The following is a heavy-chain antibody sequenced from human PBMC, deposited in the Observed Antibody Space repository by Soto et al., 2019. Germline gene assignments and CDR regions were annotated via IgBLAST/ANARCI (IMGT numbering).Heavy chain of an antibody. Sequence: GGSLRLSCAASGFTFSSYGMHWVRQAPGKGLEWVAVIWYDGGNKYYADSVKGRFTISRDNSKNTLYLQMNSLRAEDTAVYYCARGDSGRTSMLRYYYYMDVWGKGTTVTVSS. D-gene: IGHD3-10*02. CDR2: IWYDGGNK. J-gene: IGHJ6*03. V-gene: IGHV3-33*01. CDR1: GFTFSSYG. CDR3: ARGDSGRTSMLRYYYYMDV.